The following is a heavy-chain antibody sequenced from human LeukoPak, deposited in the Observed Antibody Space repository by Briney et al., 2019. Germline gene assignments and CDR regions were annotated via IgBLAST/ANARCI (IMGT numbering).Heavy chain of an antibody. Sequence: ASVKVSCKASGYTFTSYDINWVRQATGQGLEWMGWMNPNSGNTGYAQKFQGRVTMTRNTSISTAYMELSSLRSEDTAVYYCARGFSMVRGVIVGYWGQRTLVTVSS. J-gene: IGHJ4*02. CDR3: ARGFSMVRGVIVGY. CDR2: MNPNSGNT. V-gene: IGHV1-8*01. CDR1: GYTFTSYD. D-gene: IGHD3-10*01.